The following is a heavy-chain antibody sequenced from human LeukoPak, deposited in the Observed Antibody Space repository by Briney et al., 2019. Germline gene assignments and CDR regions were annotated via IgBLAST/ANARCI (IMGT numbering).Heavy chain of an antibody. J-gene: IGHJ4*02. V-gene: IGHV3-33*01. CDR2: IWYDGSNK. CDR1: GFTFSSYG. D-gene: IGHD4-23*01. CDR3: ARRGDGGRSFDY. Sequence: HPGGSLRLSCAASGFTFSSYGMHWVRQAPGKGLEWVAVIWYDGSNKYYADSVKGRFTISRDNSKNTLYLQVNSLRAEDTAVYYCARRGDGGRSFDYWGQGTLVTVSS.